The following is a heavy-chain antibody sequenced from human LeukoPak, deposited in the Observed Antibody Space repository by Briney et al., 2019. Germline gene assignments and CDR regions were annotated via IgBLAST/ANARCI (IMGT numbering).Heavy chain of an antibody. J-gene: IGHJ5*02. CDR2: VNPSGGST. D-gene: IGHD3-22*01. V-gene: IGHV1-46*01. CDR1: GYTFTSCY. CDR3: AREGGYPQRYNWFDP. Sequence: ASVKVSCKASGYTFTSCYMHWVRQAPGQGLEGMGIVNPSGGSTSYAQKFQGRGTMTRDMSTSTVYMELSSLRSEDTAVYYCAREGGYPQRYNWFDPWGQGTPVTVSS.